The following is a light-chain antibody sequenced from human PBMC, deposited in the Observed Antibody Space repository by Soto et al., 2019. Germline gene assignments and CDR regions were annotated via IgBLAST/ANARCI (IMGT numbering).Light chain of an antibody. J-gene: IGLJ2*01. CDR3: AAWDDSLNGPGV. Sequence: QYVLTQPPSTSGTPGQRVTISCSGSSSNIGSNTVKWYQQLPGTAPKLLMYTNNQRPSGVPDRFSGSKSGTSASLAISGLQSEDEADYYCAAWDDSLNGPGVFGGGTKLTVL. CDR1: SSNIGSNT. V-gene: IGLV1-44*01. CDR2: TNN.